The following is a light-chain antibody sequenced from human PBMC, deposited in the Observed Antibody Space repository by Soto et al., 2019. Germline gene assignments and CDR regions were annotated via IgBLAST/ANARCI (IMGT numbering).Light chain of an antibody. J-gene: IGKJ1*01. Sequence: DTQMTQSPSTLSASVGDRVTINCRASQSISSWLAWYQQKPGKAPKLLIYKASTLESGVPSRFSGSGSGTEFTLTISSLQSDDSATYYCQQYNSYSWTFGQGTKVDIK. V-gene: IGKV1-5*03. CDR2: KAS. CDR1: QSISSW. CDR3: QQYNSYSWT.